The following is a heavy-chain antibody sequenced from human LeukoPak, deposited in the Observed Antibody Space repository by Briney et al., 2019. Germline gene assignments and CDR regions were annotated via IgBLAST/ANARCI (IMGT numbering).Heavy chain of an antibody. CDR1: GFTFSSDS. V-gene: IGHV3-21*06. Sequence: GGSLRLSCAASGFTFSSDSMNWVRQAPGKGLEWVSSISSTSGFISYADSVKGRFTISRDNAKSSLYLQMNSLRAEDTALYYCARVHGGYGPDYIDHWGQGTPVTVSS. J-gene: IGHJ4*02. CDR3: ARVHGGYGPDYIDH. CDR2: ISSTSGFI. D-gene: IGHD5-12*01.